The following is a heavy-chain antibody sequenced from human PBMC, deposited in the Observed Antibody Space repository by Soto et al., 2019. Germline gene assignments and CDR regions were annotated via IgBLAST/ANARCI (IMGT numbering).Heavy chain of an antibody. D-gene: IGHD3-22*01. CDR3: ARGGGVRITMIVVVIGKPDAFDI. J-gene: IGHJ3*02. V-gene: IGHV3-11*01. CDR1: GFTFSDYY. Sequence: GGSLRLSCAASGFTFSDYYMSWIRQAPGKGLEWVSYISSSGSTIYYADSVKGRFTISRDNAKNSLYLQMNSLRAEDTAVYYCARGGGVRITMIVVVIGKPDAFDIWGQGTMVTVSS. CDR2: ISSSGSTI.